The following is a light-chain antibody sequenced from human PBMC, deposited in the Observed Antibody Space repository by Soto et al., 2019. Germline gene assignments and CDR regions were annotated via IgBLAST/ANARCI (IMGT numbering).Light chain of an antibody. CDR3: SSYTTSNTWV. J-gene: IGLJ3*02. Sequence: QSALTQPASVSGSLGQSITISCTGTNRDVGVYNYVSWYQQYPGTAPKVMIYEVTNRPSGVSNRFSGSKSGNTASLTISGFQAEDEADYYCSSYTTSNTWVFGGGTQLTVL. CDR2: EVT. V-gene: IGLV2-14*01. CDR1: NRDVGVYNY.